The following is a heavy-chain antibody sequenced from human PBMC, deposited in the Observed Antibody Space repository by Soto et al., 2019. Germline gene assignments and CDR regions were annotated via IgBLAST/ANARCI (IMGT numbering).Heavy chain of an antibody. V-gene: IGHV3-64*01. CDR3: ARGPGYYFDY. CDR2: ISSNGGST. J-gene: IGHJ4*02. CDR1: GFTFSSYA. Sequence: EVQLVESVGGFVQPGGSLRLSCAASGFTFSSYAMHWVRQAPGKGLEYVSAISSNGGSTYYANSVKGRFTISRDNSKNTLYLQMGSLRAEDMAVYYCARGPGYYFDYWGQGTLVTVSS.